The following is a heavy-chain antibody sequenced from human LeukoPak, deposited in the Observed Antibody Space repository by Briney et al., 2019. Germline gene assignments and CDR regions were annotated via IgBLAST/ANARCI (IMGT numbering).Heavy chain of an antibody. J-gene: IGHJ4*02. Sequence: ASVKVSCKGSGYTFTSYGISWVRQAPGQGLEWMGWISAYNGNTNYAQKLQGRVTMTTDRSTSTAYMELRSLRYDDTAVYYCARVGIGFGLTMIRGDNSDYWGQGTRVTVSS. V-gene: IGHV1-18*01. CDR1: GYTFTSYG. CDR3: ARVGIGFGLTMIRGDNSDY. D-gene: IGHD3-10*01. CDR2: ISAYNGNT.